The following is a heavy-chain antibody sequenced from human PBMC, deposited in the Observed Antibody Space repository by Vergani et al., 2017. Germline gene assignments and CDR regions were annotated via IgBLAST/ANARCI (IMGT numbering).Heavy chain of an antibody. CDR3: ARELMVRGATIKNNWFDP. CDR2: INPSGGST. J-gene: IGHJ5*02. CDR1: GYTFTSYY. V-gene: IGHV1-46*01. D-gene: IGHD3-10*01. Sequence: QVQLVQSGAEVKKPGASVKVSCKASGYTFTSYYMHWVRQAPGQGLEWMGIINPSGGSTSYAQKFQGRVTSTADKSTSTAYMELSSRRSEDKAVYYCARELMVRGATIKNNWFDPGGQGTLVTVSS.